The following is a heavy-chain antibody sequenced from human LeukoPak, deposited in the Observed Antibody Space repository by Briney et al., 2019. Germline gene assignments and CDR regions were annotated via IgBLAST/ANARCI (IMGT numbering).Heavy chain of an antibody. CDR3: ARDTGYCSSTSCYREGGGATFFDY. CDR1: GFTFSSYS. Sequence: GGSLRLSCAASGFTFSSYSMNWVRQTPGKGLEWVSSISISSSYIYYTASVKGQFTISRDNAKNSLYLQMNSRRAEDTAVYYCARDTGYCSSTSCYREGGGATFFDYWGQGALVTVSS. V-gene: IGHV3-21*01. D-gene: IGHD2-2*01. CDR2: ISISSSYI. J-gene: IGHJ4*02.